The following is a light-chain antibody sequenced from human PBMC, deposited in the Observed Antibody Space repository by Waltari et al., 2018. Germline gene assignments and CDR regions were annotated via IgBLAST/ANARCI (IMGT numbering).Light chain of an antibody. Sequence: EFVLTQSPATLSLSPGERATLTCRASQSVASFLAWYQQKPGQAPRLLIYDTSNRAAGIPARFSGSGSGTVFTLTISSLEPEDSAVYYCQQRNNWPLTFGGGTKVEIK. CDR2: DTS. V-gene: IGKV3-11*01. CDR3: QQRNNWPLT. CDR1: QSVASF. J-gene: IGKJ4*01.